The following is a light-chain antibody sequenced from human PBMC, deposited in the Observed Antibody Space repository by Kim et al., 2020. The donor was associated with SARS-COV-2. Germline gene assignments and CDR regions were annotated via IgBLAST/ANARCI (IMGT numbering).Light chain of an antibody. CDR2: GAS. J-gene: IGKJ4*01. Sequence: EIVMTQSPATVSVSPGERATLSCRASQSVSSNLAWYQQKPGQTPRLLIYGASTRATGIPASFSGSGSGTEFTLTISSLQSEDFAVYYCQQYNNWPLTFGGGTKVEIK. CDR3: QQYNNWPLT. V-gene: IGKV3-15*01. CDR1: QSVSSN.